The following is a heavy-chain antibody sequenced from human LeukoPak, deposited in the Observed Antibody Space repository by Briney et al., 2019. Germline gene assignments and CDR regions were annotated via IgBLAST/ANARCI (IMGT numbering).Heavy chain of an antibody. V-gene: IGHV4-39*07. Sequence: SETLSLTCTVSGGSISSSSYYWGWIRQPPGKGLEWIGSIYYSGSTYYNPSLKSRVTISVDTSKNQFSLKLSSVTAADTAVYYCARDYYDSSSNRGWLLGYWGQGTLVTVSS. D-gene: IGHD3-22*01. CDR2: IYYSGST. CDR3: ARDYYDSSSNRGWLLGY. J-gene: IGHJ4*02. CDR1: GGSISSSSYY.